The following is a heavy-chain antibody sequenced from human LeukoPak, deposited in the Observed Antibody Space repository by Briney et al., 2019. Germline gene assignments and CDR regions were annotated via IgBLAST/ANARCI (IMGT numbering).Heavy chain of an antibody. CDR3: AKVMDTAMVTGGFDY. V-gene: IGHV3-30*18. Sequence: PGGSLRLSCAASGFTFSSYGMHWVRQAPGKGLEWVAVISYDGSNKYYADSVKGRFTISRDNSKNTLYLQMNSLRAEDTAVYYCAKVMDTAMVTGGFDYWGQGTLVTVSS. CDR1: GFTFSSYG. CDR2: ISYDGSNK. J-gene: IGHJ4*02. D-gene: IGHD5-18*01.